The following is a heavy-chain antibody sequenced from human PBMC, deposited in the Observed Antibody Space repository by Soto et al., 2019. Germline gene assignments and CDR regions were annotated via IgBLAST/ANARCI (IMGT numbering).Heavy chain of an antibody. D-gene: IGHD3-3*01. CDR2: INHSGST. CDR1: GGSFSGYY. Sequence: SETLSLTCAVYGGSFSGYYWSWIRQPPGKGLEWIGEINHSGSTNYNPSLKSRVTISVDTSKNQFSLKLSSVTAADTAVYYCARLEGRKRSGYYIDYWGQGTLVTVSS. J-gene: IGHJ4*02. CDR3: ARLEGRKRSGYYIDY. V-gene: IGHV4-34*01.